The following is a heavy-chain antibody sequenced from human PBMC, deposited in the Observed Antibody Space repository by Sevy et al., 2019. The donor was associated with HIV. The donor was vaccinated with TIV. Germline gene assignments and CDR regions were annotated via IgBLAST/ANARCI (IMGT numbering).Heavy chain of an antibody. CDR2: LSGSGGST. J-gene: IGHJ3*02. D-gene: IGHD1-26*01. CDR1: GFTLSSYA. V-gene: IGHV3-23*01. CDR3: AKDRVWELGDAFDI. Sequence: GGSLRLSCLASGFTLSSYAMNWVRQAPGKGLEWVSGLSGSGGSTKYAYSVKGRFTISRDNSKNTLYLQMNSLRAEDTAVYYCAKDRVWELGDAFDIWGQGTMVTVSS.